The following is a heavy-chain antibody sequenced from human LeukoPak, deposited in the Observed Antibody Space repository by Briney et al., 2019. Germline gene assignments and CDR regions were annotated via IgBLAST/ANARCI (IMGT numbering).Heavy chain of an antibody. CDR1: GFTFSSYA. V-gene: IGHV3-30-3*01. CDR2: ISYDGSDK. J-gene: IGHJ4*02. D-gene: IGHD3-10*01. CDR3: AKEGYYGSGSFPDY. Sequence: GGSLRLSCAASGFTFSSYAMHWVRQAPGKGLEWVAVISYDGSDKYHADSVKGRFTISRDNSKNTLYLQMNSLRAEDTAVYYCAKEGYYGSGSFPDYWGQGTLVTVSS.